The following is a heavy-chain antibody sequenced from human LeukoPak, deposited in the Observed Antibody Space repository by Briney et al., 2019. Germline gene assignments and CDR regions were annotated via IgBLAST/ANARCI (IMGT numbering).Heavy chain of an antibody. CDR3: ARGARWFGVDY. CDR2: INHSGST. J-gene: IGHJ4*02. CDR1: GGSFSGYY. V-gene: IGHV4-34*01. Sequence: NPSETLSLTCAVYGGSFSGYYWSWIRQPPGKGLEWIGEINHSGSTNYNPSLKSRVTISVDTSKNQFSLKLSSVTAADTAVYYCARGARWFGVDYWGQGTLVTVSS. D-gene: IGHD3-10*01.